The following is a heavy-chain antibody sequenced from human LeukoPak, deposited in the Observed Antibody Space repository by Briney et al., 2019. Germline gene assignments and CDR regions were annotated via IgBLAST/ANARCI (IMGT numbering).Heavy chain of an antibody. J-gene: IGHJ4*02. V-gene: IGHV3-33*06. Sequence: GGSLRLSCAASGFTFSSYGMHWVRQAPGKGLEWVAAIWYDGSNKYYADSVKGRFTISRDNSKNTLYLQMNSLRAEDTAVYYCAKEDGPGHMVAADYWGQGTLVTVSS. D-gene: IGHD2-21*01. CDR1: GFTFSSYG. CDR2: IWYDGSNK. CDR3: AKEDGPGHMVAADY.